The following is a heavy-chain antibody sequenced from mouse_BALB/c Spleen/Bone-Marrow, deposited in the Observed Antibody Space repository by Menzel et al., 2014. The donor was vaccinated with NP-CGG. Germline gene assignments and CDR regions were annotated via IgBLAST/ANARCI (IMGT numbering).Heavy chain of an antibody. CDR1: GFNIKDTY. D-gene: IGHD2-4*01. CDR3: ATMITDGDFDD. V-gene: IGHV14-3*02. Sequence: EVKLMESGAELVKPGASVKLSCTASGFNIKDTYMHWVKQRPEQGLEWIGRIDPATGNTKYDPKFQGKATITADTSSNTAYLQLSSLTSEDTAVYYCATMITDGDFDDWGAGTTVTVSS. J-gene: IGHJ1*01. CDR2: IDPATGNT.